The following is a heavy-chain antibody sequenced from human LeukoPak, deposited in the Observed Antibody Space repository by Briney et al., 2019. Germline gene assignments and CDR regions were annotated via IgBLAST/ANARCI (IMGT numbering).Heavy chain of an antibody. CDR1: GYTFTSYG. D-gene: IGHD3-22*01. J-gene: IGHJ2*01. CDR3: ARDRRDYYDSSGKGCWYFDL. Sequence: ASVQVSCKASGYTFTSYGISWVRQASGQGLEWMGWISAYNGNTNYAQKLQGRVTMTTDTSTSTAYMELRSLRSDDTAVYYCARDRRDYYDSSGKGCWYFDLWGRGTLVSVSS. V-gene: IGHV1-18*01. CDR2: ISAYNGNT.